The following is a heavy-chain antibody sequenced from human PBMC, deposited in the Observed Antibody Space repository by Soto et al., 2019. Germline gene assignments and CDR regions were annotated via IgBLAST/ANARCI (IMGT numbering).Heavy chain of an antibody. D-gene: IGHD3-10*01. V-gene: IGHV3-23*01. CDR2: ISGSGGST. Sequence: EVQLLESGGGLVQPGGSLRLSCAASGFTFISYAMTWVRQAPGKGLEWVSVISGSGGSTYYADSVKGRFTISRDNSKNTLYLQMNSLRAEDTAVYYCAKGGESGSGNYRVPFDYWGQGTMVTVSS. CDR1: GFTFISYA. J-gene: IGHJ4*02. CDR3: AKGGESGSGNYRVPFDY.